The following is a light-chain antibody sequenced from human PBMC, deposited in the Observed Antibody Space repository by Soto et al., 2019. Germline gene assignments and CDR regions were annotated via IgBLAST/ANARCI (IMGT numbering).Light chain of an antibody. CDR3: SSYTSSSTRV. CDR1: SSDVGGYTY. Sequence: QSVLTQPASVSGSPGQSITISCTGTSSDVGGYTYVSWYQQHPGKAPKLMIYDVTNRPAGVSNRLSGSKSGNTASLTISGLQAEDEADYYCSSYTSSSTRVFGGGTKLTVL. V-gene: IGLV2-14*01. CDR2: DVT. J-gene: IGLJ2*01.